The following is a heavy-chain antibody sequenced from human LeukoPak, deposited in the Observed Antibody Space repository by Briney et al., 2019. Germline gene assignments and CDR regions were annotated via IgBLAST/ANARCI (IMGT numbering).Heavy chain of an antibody. CDR3: AREGSDSSGWYFDY. CDR1: GYTFTNYA. D-gene: IGHD6-19*01. CDR2: ITTNTGNA. J-gene: IGHJ4*02. Sequence: GASVKVSCKASGYTFTNYAMNWLGQAPGQGLEGMGWITTNTGNATYAQGFTRRFVFSLDTSVSTAYLRISSLKAEDTAVYYCAREGSDSSGWYFDYWGQGTLVTVSS. V-gene: IGHV7-4-1*02.